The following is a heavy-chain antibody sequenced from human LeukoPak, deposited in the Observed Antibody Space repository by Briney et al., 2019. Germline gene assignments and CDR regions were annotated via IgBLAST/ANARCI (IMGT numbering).Heavy chain of an antibody. CDR1: GSRFTSYW. CDR3: ARRYSSSSSWSDY. J-gene: IGHJ4*02. Sequence: GASLKISCKGSGSRFTSYWIAWVRQMPGKGLEWMGIIYPGDSDTRYSPSFQGQVTISADKSISPAYLQWSSLKASDTAMYYCARRYSSSSSWSDYWGQGTLVTVSS. V-gene: IGHV5-51*01. D-gene: IGHD6-6*01. CDR2: IYPGDSDT.